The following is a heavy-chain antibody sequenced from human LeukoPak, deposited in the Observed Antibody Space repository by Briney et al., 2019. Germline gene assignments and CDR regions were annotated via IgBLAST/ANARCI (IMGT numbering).Heavy chain of an antibody. CDR1: GGSFSGYY. Sequence: SETLSLTCAVYGGSFSGYYWSWIRQPPGKGLEWIGEINHSGSTNYNPSLKSRVTISVDTSKNQFSLKLSSVTAADTAVYYCAHSTFGVVPPHYYYGMDVWGQGTTVTVSS. D-gene: IGHD3-3*01. CDR3: AHSTFGVVPPHYYYGMDV. V-gene: IGHV4-34*01. CDR2: INHSGST. J-gene: IGHJ6*02.